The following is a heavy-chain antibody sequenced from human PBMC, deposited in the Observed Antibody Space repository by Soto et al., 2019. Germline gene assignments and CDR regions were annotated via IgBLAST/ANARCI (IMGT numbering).Heavy chain of an antibody. CDR1: GYRFTSYG. J-gene: IGHJ4*02. D-gene: IGHD5-18*01. CDR3: ARDHRWVGYSYGYGRNYFDY. CDR2: ISAYNGNT. Sequence: AAVKVACEATGYRFTSYGIRWVRQATGQGLEWMGWISAYNGNTNYAQKLQGRVTMTTDTSTSTAYMELRSLRSDDTAVYYCARDHRWVGYSYGYGRNYFDYWGQGTLVTVSS. V-gene: IGHV1-18*04.